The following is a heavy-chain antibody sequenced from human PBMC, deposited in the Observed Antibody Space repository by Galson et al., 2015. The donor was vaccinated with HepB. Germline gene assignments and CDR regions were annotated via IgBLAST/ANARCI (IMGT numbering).Heavy chain of an antibody. Sequence: SLRLSCAASGFTFSSYSMNWVRQAPGKGLEWVSSISSSSSYIYYADSVKGRFTISRDNAKNSLYLQMDSPRAEDTAVYYCARVGLIRILEGGGQGNTGNGSS. J-gene: IGHJ6*02. CDR1: GFTFSSYS. CDR2: ISSSSSYI. CDR3: ARVGLIRILEG. D-gene: IGHD3-3*01. V-gene: IGHV3-21*01.